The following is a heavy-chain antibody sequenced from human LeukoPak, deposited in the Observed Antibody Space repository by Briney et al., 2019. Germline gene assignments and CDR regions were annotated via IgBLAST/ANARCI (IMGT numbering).Heavy chain of an antibody. CDR1: GFTFSSYG. CDR2: ISGSGGST. V-gene: IGHV3-23*01. Sequence: PGGTLRLSCAASGFTFSSYGMSWVRQAPGKGLEWVSAISGSGGSTYYADSVKGRFTISRDNSKNTLYLQMNSLRAEDTAVYYCAKVRSIYKSKSYFDYWGQGTLVTVSS. J-gene: IGHJ4*02. CDR3: AKVRSIYKSKSYFDY. D-gene: IGHD3-16*02.